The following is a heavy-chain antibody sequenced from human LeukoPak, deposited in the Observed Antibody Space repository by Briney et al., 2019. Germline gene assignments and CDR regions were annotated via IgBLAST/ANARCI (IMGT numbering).Heavy chain of an antibody. V-gene: IGHV3-23*01. D-gene: IGHD2/OR15-2a*01. Sequence: PGGSLRLSCAASGFTFSSYAMSWVRQAPGKGLEWVSAISGSGGSTYYADSVKGRFTISRDNSKNMVYLQMNSLRAEDTAVYYCTRDEPSPDSTDLDYWGQGTLVTASS. CDR3: TRDEPSPDSTDLDY. CDR1: GFTFSSYA. CDR2: ISGSGGST. J-gene: IGHJ4*02.